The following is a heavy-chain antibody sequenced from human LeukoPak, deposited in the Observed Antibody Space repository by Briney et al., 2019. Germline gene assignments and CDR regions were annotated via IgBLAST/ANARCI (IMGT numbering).Heavy chain of an antibody. J-gene: IGHJ4*02. CDR3: ARGGATVVS. V-gene: IGHV3-21*01. CDR1: VFIFQNYI. D-gene: IGHD1-26*01. CDR2: ITGSGSFV. Sequence: PGGSLRLSCAVSVFIFQNYIMNWVRQAPGKGLEWVSSITGSGSFVYYADSVKGRFTISRDNAKNSLFLQITSLRAEHTAVYYCARGGATVVSWGQGTLVTVSS.